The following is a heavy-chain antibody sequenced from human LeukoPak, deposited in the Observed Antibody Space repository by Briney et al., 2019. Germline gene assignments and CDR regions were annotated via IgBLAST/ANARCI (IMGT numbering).Heavy chain of an antibody. CDR2: INPNSGGT. Sequence: GASVKVSCKASGYTFTGYYMHWVRQAPGQGLEWMGWINPNSGGTNYAQKFQGRVTMTRDTSISTAYMELSRLRSDDTAVYYCARDQLTVTTTGFAFDIWGQGTMVTVSS. V-gene: IGHV1-2*02. CDR1: GYTFTGYY. D-gene: IGHD4-17*01. CDR3: ARDQLTVTTTGFAFDI. J-gene: IGHJ3*02.